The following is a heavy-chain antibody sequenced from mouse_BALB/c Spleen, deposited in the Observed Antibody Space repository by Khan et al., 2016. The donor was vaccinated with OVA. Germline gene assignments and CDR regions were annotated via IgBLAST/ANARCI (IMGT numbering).Heavy chain of an antibody. D-gene: IGHD1-1*01. CDR2: VSTDGSYT. J-gene: IGHJ3*01. Sequence: EVELVESGGDLVKPGGSLKLSCAASGFTFSTYGMSWVRQAPDKRLEWVATVSTDGSYTYYPASVKGRFTISRDNAKNTLYLQMSGLRSEDAAMFYCTRLAYYYDGEEFAYWGQGTLVTVSA. CDR1: GFTFSTYG. V-gene: IGHV5-6*01. CDR3: TRLAYYYDGEEFAY.